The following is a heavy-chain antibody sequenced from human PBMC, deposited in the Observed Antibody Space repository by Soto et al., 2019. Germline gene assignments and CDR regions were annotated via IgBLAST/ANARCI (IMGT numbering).Heavy chain of an antibody. CDR3: ARRFIRYGDSYDAFDI. V-gene: IGHV1-18*01. J-gene: IGHJ3*02. CDR2: ISAYNGNT. D-gene: IGHD4-17*01. Sequence: GTSVEVRCKECGEGFASSGRRWVRQEKEQGLEWMGWISAYNGNTNYAQKLQGRVTMTTDTSTSTAYMELRSLRSDDTAVYYCARRFIRYGDSYDAFDIWGQGTMVTVSS. CDR1: GEGFASSG.